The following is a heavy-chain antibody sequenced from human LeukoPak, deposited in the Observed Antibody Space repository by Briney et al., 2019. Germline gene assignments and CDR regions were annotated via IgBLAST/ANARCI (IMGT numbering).Heavy chain of an antibody. CDR1: GGSFSGYY. D-gene: IGHD3-10*01. V-gene: IGHV4-34*01. Sequence: SETLSLTCAVYGGSFSGYYWSWIRQPPGKGLEWIGEINHSGSTNYNPSLKSRVTISVDTSKNQFSLKLNSVTAADTAVYYCARGRIGYYYGSGSYWYYFDYWGQGTLVTVSS. CDR3: ARGRIGYYYGSGSYWYYFDY. J-gene: IGHJ4*02. CDR2: INHSGST.